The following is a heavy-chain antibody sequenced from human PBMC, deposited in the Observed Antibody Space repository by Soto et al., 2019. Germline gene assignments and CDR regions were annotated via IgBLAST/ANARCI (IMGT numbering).Heavy chain of an antibody. CDR3: ASDMYDFWSGFGDYSMDV. V-gene: IGHV1-46*03. J-gene: IGHJ6*02. CDR1: GYTFTSYY. D-gene: IGHD3-3*01. CDR2: INPSGGST. Sequence: ASVKVSCKASGYTFTSYYMHWVRQAPGQGLEWMGIINPSGGSTSYAQRIQGRVTMTRDTSTSTVYMELSSLRSEDTAVYYFASDMYDFWSGFGDYSMDVWGQGTTVTVSS.